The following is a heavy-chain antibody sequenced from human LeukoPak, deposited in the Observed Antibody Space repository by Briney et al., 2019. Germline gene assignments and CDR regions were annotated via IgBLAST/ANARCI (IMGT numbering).Heavy chain of an antibody. D-gene: IGHD4-17*01. Sequence: SETLSLTCTVSGGSISSYYWSWIRQPPGKGLEWIGYIYYSGSTNYNPSLKSRVTISVDTSKNQFSLKLTSVTAADTAVYYCARGRYGDYVGEDAFDIWGQGTMVTVSS. CDR1: GGSISSYY. J-gene: IGHJ3*02. CDR2: IYYSGST. CDR3: ARGRYGDYVGEDAFDI. V-gene: IGHV4-59*12.